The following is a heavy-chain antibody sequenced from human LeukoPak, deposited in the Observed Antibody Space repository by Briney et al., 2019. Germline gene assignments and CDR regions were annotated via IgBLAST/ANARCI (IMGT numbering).Heavy chain of an antibody. Sequence: QTGGSLTLTCAASGFTFSTYCKTWVRQAPGQGLEWVATIRQDDIERHLVDSVKGRFFIYRDNAKNSLYLQVNSLTVEDTAVYYCVRGCNRAHCPYFFDSWGQGTLITVSP. CDR2: IRQDDIER. J-gene: IGHJ4*02. D-gene: IGHD2/OR15-2a*01. V-gene: IGHV3-7*01. CDR3: VRGCNRAHCPYFFDS. CDR1: GFTFSTYC.